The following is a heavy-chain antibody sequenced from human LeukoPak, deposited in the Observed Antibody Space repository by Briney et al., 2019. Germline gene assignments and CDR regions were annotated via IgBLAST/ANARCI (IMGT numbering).Heavy chain of an antibody. CDR1: GFTFSSYS. Sequence: GGSLRLSCAASGFTFSSYSMNWVRQAPGKGLEWDSSISSSSSYIYYADSVKGRFTISRDNAKNSLYLQMNSLRAEDTAVYYCARDPSAAAGTRPLNYWGQGTLVTVSA. CDR3: ARDPSAAAGTRPLNY. V-gene: IGHV3-21*01. J-gene: IGHJ4*02. CDR2: ISSSSSYI. D-gene: IGHD6-13*01.